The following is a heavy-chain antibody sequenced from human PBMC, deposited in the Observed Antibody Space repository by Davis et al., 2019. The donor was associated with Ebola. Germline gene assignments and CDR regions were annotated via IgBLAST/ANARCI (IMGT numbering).Heavy chain of an antibody. V-gene: IGHV3-7*03. D-gene: IGHD3-3*01. CDR1: GFTFSSYW. J-gene: IGHJ4*02. CDR3: ARETGDDFWGGYHDY. Sequence: GESLKISCAASGFTFSSYWMSWVRQAPGKGLEWVANIKQDGSEKYYVDSVKGRFTISRDNAKNSLYLQMNSLRAEDTAVYYCARETGDDFWGGYHDYWGQGTLVTVSS. CDR2: IKQDGSEK.